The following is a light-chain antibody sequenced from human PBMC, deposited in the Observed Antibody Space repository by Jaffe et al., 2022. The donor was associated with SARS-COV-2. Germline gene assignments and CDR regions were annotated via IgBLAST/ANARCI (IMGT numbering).Light chain of an antibody. J-gene: IGKJ4*01. CDR1: QGISNY. CDR2: AAS. V-gene: IGKV1-27*01. Sequence: DIQMTQSPSSLSASVGDRVTITCRASQGISNYLAWYQQKPGKVPKLLIYAASTLQSGVPSRFSGSGSGTDFTLTISSLQPEDVATYYCQKYNSAPPENTFGGGTKVEIK. CDR3: QKYNSAPPENT.